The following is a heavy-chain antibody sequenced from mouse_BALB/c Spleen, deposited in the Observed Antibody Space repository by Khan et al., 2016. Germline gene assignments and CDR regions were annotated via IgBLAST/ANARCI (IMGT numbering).Heavy chain of an antibody. J-gene: IGHJ1*01. CDR1: GFTFSSYG. Sequence: EVELVESGGGLVQPGGSLKLSCAASGFTFSSYGMSWVRQTPDKRLELVATINSNGGSTYYPDSVKGRFTISRDNAKNTLYLQMSSLKSEDTAMYYCARARRRGTRYFDVWGAGTTVTVSS. V-gene: IGHV5-6-3*01. CDR3: ARARRRGTRYFDV. CDR2: INSNGGST. D-gene: IGHD2-14*01.